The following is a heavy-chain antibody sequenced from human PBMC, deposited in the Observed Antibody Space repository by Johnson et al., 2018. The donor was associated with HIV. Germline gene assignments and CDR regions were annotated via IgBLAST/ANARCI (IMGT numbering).Heavy chain of an antibody. D-gene: IGHD6-25*01. CDR3: ANLAASAAFDI. Sequence: QVQLVESGGGVVQPGGSLRLSCAASGFTFSSYGMHWVRQAPGKGLEWVAFISYDGSNKYYADSVKGRFTISRDNSKNTLYLQMNSLRAEDTAVYYCANLAASAAFDIWGQGTMVTVSS. J-gene: IGHJ3*02. CDR2: ISYDGSNK. CDR1: GFTFSSYG. V-gene: IGHV3-30*02.